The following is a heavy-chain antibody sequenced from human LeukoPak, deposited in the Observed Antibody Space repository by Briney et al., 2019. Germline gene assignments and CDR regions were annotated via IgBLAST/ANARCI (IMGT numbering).Heavy chain of an antibody. Sequence: GGSLRLSCAASGFTFSSYAMHWVRQAPGKGLEWVAVISYDGSNKYYADSVKGRLTISRDNSKNTLYLQMNSLRAEDTAVYYCARETRGSSSLESDYWGQGTLVTVSS. CDR2: ISYDGSNK. V-gene: IGHV3-30*04. D-gene: IGHD6-6*01. CDR3: ARETRGSSSLESDY. CDR1: GFTFSSYA. J-gene: IGHJ4*02.